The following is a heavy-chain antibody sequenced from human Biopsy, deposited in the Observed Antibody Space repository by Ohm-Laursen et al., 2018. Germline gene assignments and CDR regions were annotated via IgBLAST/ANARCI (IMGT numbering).Heavy chain of an antibody. CDR2: VYFTVST. V-gene: IGHV4-59*01. J-gene: IGHJ6*02. D-gene: IGHD2-15*01. CDR3: ARDRRGDSYMDV. CDR1: GDSIRSYY. Sequence: SDTLSPTCTVSGDSIRSYYWSWIRQTPEKGLEWIGHVYFTVSTNFNPSLKSRVTISVDTSRVRFSLTLSSVTAADTAIYYCARDRRGDSYMDVWGQGTTVTVSS.